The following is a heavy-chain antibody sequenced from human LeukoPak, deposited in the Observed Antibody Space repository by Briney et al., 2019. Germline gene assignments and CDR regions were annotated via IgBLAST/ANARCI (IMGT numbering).Heavy chain of an antibody. J-gene: IGHJ4*02. CDR2: ISGSTGST. Sequence: PGGSLRLSCAASGFTFSNYAMNWVRQAPGKGLVWVSLISGSTGSTYYADSVKGRFSISRDNSKNTVYLQMNSLSVEDTAVYYCARIPKTTYFDYWGQGTLVTVSS. D-gene: IGHD4-17*01. CDR3: ARIPKTTYFDY. CDR1: GFTFSNYA. V-gene: IGHV3-23*01.